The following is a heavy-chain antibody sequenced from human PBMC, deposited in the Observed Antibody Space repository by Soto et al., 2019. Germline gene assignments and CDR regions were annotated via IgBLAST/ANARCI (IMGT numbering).Heavy chain of an antibody. J-gene: IGHJ5*02. CDR3: ARETYYYFWSGYFPGSPHPWFDP. CDR2: ISAYNGNT. Sequence: ASVKVSCKASGYTFTSYGISWVRQAPGQGLEWMGWISAYNGNTNYAQKLQGRVTMTTDTSTSTAYMELRSLRSDDTAVYYCARETYYYFWSGYFPGSPHPWFDPWGQGTLVTVSS. V-gene: IGHV1-18*04. CDR1: GYTFTSYG. D-gene: IGHD3-3*01.